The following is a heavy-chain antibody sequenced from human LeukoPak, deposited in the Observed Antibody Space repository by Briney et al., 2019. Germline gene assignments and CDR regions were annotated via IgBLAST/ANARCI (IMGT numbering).Heavy chain of an antibody. J-gene: IGHJ4*02. V-gene: IGHV3-23*01. CDR2: IKGGGGDP. Sequence: GGSLRLSCAAPGFTFSTYAMGWVRQATGKGLEWVSSIKGGGGDPFYADSVKGRFTISRDNSKNTLFLQLDSLRAEDSAVYYCAKGGHDFNPFYWWGQGTLVTVSS. D-gene: IGHD2-21*02. CDR1: GFTFSTYA. CDR3: AKGGHDFNPFYW.